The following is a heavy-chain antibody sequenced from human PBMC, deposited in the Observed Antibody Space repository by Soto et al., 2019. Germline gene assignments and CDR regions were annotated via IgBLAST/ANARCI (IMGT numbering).Heavy chain of an antibody. D-gene: IGHD5-12*01. CDR3: VRGNSGYGNFDY. Sequence: XESLILSCAASGLTVSSYWMRWVRQAPGKGLVWVSRMYTDASSATYADSVKGRFTISRDNAKNTLFLQIDSLRTEDTAVYYCVRGNSGYGNFDYWGEGTLVTVSS. CDR2: MYTDASSA. V-gene: IGHV3-74*01. J-gene: IGHJ4*02. CDR1: GLTVSSYW.